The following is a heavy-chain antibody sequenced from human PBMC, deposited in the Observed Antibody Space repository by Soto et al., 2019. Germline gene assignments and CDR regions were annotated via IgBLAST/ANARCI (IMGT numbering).Heavy chain of an antibody. Sequence: QVQLQESGPGLVKPSQTLSLTCTVSGGSISSGGYYWSWIRQHPGKGLEWIGYIYYSGSTYYNPSLKSRVTISVDTSKNQFSLKLSSVTAADTAVYYCARDPGYCTNGVCYRGGYFDYWGQGTLVTVSS. CDR2: IYYSGST. J-gene: IGHJ4*02. CDR1: GGSISSGGYY. CDR3: ARDPGYCTNGVCYRGGYFDY. V-gene: IGHV4-31*03. D-gene: IGHD2-8*01.